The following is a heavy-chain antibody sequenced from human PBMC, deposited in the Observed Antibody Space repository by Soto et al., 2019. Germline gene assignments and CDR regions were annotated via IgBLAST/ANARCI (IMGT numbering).Heavy chain of an antibody. V-gene: IGHV1-69*05. D-gene: IGHD2-2*01. CDR1: GGTFSRYS. Sequence: QVQLVQSGAEVKKPGSSVKVSCKASGGTFSRYSITWVRQAPGHGLEWIGRIIPIFGIASYAQKFQGRVTITTDESTSTAYMVVSSLRSDDTAVYYCAREARDRETGLVPAAIDGMDVWGQGTTVTVSS. CDR2: IIPIFGIA. CDR3: AREARDRETGLVPAAIDGMDV. J-gene: IGHJ6*02.